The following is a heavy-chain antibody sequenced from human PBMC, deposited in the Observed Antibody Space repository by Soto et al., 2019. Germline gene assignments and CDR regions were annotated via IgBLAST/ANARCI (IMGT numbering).Heavy chain of an antibody. Sequence: GGSLRLSCAASGFTFSSYAMHWVRQAPGKGLEWVAVKSYDGSNKYYADSVKGRFTISRDNSKNTLYLQMNSLRAEDTAVYYCAGRRWILNLDYWGQGTLVTVSS. CDR1: GFTFSSYA. CDR2: KSYDGSNK. CDR3: AGRRWILNLDY. J-gene: IGHJ4*02. D-gene: IGHD5-18*01. V-gene: IGHV3-30-3*01.